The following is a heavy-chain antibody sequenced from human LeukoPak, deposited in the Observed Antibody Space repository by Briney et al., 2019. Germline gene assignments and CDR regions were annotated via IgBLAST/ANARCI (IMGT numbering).Heavy chain of an antibody. CDR2: IYPGDSDT. CDR3: ARHSVTTVTTGEFDY. V-gene: IGHV5-51*01. Sequence: GESLKISCKGSGYSFTSYWIGWVRQMPGKGLEWMGIIYPGDSDTRYSPSFQGQVTISADKSISTAYLQWSSLKASDTAMYYCARHSVTTVTTGEFDYWGQGTLVTVSS. D-gene: IGHD4-17*01. CDR1: GYSFTSYW. J-gene: IGHJ4*02.